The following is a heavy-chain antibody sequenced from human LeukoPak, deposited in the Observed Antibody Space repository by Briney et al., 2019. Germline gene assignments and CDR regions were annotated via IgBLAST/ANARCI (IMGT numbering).Heavy chain of an antibody. D-gene: IGHD2-15*01. V-gene: IGHV1-46*01. CDR3: AAGYCSGGSCYNWFDP. CDR1: GYTFTSYY. Sequence: GASVKVSCKASGYTFTSYYMHWVRQAPGQGLEWMGIINPSGGSTSYAQKFQGRVTMTEDTSTDTAYMELSSLRSEDTAVYYCAAGYCSGGSCYNWFDPWGQGTLVTVSS. CDR2: INPSGGST. J-gene: IGHJ5*02.